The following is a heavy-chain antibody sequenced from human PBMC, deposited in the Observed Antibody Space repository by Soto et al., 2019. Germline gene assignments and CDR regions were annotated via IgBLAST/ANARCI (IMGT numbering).Heavy chain of an antibody. CDR1: GFSFINSW. J-gene: IGHJ3*02. V-gene: IGHV3-15*01. Sequence: ESGGVLVKPGGSLRISCEVPGFSFINSWMSWVRQAPGKGLEWVGRIKTQAEGGTTDYAAPVKGRFTISRDDSKKTLYLQMNSLKTEDTAVYYCGTGSAFDIWGRGTMVSVSP. CDR2: IKTQAEGGTT. D-gene: IGHD1-26*01. CDR3: GTGSAFDI.